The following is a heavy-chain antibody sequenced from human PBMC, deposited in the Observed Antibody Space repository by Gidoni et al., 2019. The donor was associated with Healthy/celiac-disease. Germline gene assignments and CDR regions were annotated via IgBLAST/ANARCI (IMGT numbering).Heavy chain of an antibody. CDR3: AGGNYDSSGYYFESNWFDP. CDR1: GGSISSSSYY. J-gene: IGHJ5*02. V-gene: IGHV4-39*01. D-gene: IGHD3-22*01. CDR2: IYYSGST. Sequence: LQLQESGPGLVKPSETLSLTCTGSGGSISSSSYYWGWIRQPPGKGLEWIGSIYYSGSTYYNPSLKCRVTISVDTSKSQFSLKLSSVTAADTAVYYCAGGNYDSSGYYFESNWFDPWGQGTLVTVSS.